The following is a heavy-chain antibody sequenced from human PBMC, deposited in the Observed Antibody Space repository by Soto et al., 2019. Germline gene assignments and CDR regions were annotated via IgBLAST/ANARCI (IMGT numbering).Heavy chain of an antibody. V-gene: IGHV3-23*01. J-gene: IGHJ5*02. CDR2: ISGSGGST. CDR1: GFTFSSYA. CDR3: AKDVDDYGGWFDP. D-gene: IGHD4-17*01. Sequence: EVQLLESGGGLVQPGGSLRLSCAASGFTFSSYAMSWVRQAPGKGLEWVSAISGSGGSTYYADSVKGRCTISRDNSKNTLYLQMNSLRAEDTAVYYCAKDVDDYGGWFDPWGQRTLVTVSS.